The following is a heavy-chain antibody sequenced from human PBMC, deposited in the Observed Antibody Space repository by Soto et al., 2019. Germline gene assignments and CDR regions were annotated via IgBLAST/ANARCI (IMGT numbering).Heavy chain of an antibody. D-gene: IGHD3-10*01. CDR1: GGSVSTGMKY. J-gene: IGHJ6*02. Sequence: NPSETLSLTCTVSGGSVSTGMKYWFWVRHPPGKALEFIGYMYKTGETLLNSSLKSRVTLSMETSKNQFSLTLSSVTAADTAVYFCMKAHESGDFLGMSVWGPGTTVTVSS. CDR3: MKAHESGDFLGMSV. V-gene: IGHV4-61*01. CDR2: MYKTGET.